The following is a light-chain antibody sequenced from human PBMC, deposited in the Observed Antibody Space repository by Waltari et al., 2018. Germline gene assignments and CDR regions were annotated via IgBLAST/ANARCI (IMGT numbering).Light chain of an antibody. CDR1: SSDVGGHDY. Sequence: QSALSQPASVSGSPGQSITISCTGASSDVGGHDYVSWYQQHPANAPKLIIRDVNNRPSGVSNRFSGSKSGNTASLTISGLQAEDEADYYCSSYSTSSSLILFGEGTKVTVL. CDR2: DVN. J-gene: IGLJ2*01. CDR3: SSYSTSSSLIL. V-gene: IGLV2-14*03.